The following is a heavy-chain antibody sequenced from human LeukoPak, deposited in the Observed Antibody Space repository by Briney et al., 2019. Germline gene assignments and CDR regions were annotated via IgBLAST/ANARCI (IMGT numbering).Heavy chain of an antibody. D-gene: IGHD3-10*01. CDR3: ASEEGVRGVIRPY. J-gene: IGHJ4*02. Sequence: ASVKVSCKASGYSFTSYGISWVRQAPGQGLEWMGRISAYNGNTDYAQKFQGRVTMTTDTSTSTAYMEVRSLRSDDTAVYYCASEEGVRGVIRPYWGQGTLVTVSS. V-gene: IGHV1-18*01. CDR1: GYSFTSYG. CDR2: ISAYNGNT.